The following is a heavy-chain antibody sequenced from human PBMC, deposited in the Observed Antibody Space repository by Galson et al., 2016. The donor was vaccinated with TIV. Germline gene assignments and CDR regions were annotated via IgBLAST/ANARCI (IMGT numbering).Heavy chain of an antibody. J-gene: IGHJ4*02. D-gene: IGHD1-26*01. CDR1: GYPLIGYF. CDR3: ARSERGSYTGFDY. Sequence: SVKVSCKASGYPLIGYFMHWVRQAPGQGLEWMGWIDPNSGGTEYAQKFQGRITMTRDKSIGTAYMELNRLRSDDTALYCCARSERGSYTGFDYWGRGTLVSVAS. CDR2: IDPNSGGT. V-gene: IGHV1-2*02.